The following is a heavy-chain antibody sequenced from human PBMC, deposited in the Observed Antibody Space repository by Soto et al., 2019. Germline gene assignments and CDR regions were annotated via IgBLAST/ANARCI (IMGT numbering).Heavy chain of an antibody. V-gene: IGHV3-30*18. J-gene: IGHJ4*02. CDR3: AKIPPTFSSSWYRNDDY. D-gene: IGHD6-13*01. Sequence: QVQLVESGGGVVQPGRSLRLSCAASGFTFSSYGMHWVRQAPGKGLERGAVISYDGSNKYYADSVKGRFTISRDNSKNTLYLQMNSLRAEDTAVYYCAKIPPTFSSSWYRNDDYWGQGTLVTVSS. CDR1: GFTFSSYG. CDR2: ISYDGSNK.